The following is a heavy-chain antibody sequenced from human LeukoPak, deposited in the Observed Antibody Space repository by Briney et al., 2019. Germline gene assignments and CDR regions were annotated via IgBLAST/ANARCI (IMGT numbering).Heavy chain of an antibody. CDR3: TRDLCSGGSCYHDYFDY. CDR2: IRSKAYGGTT. V-gene: IGHV3-49*04. CDR1: GFTFSDYG. J-gene: IGHJ4*02. Sequence: GGSLRLSCAASGFTFSDYGMHWVRQAPGRGLEWVGFIRSKAYGGTTEYAASVKGRFTISRDDSKSIAYLQMNSLKTEDTAVYYCTRDLCSGGSCYHDYFDYWGQGTLVTVSS. D-gene: IGHD2-15*01.